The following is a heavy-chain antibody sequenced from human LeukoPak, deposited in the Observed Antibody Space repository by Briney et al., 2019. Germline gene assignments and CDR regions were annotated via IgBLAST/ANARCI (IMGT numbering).Heavy chain of an antibody. CDR3: ARGLASGYPPIPFDY. J-gene: IGHJ4*02. CDR2: IIDTGST. Sequence: PGGSLRLSCTASGFTFGDYPMSWVRQAPGKGLEWVGEIIDTGSTKYNSSLKSRVTISVDTSNNAFPLNLTTVPAADTAIYYCARGLASGYPPIPFDYWGQGTLVTVSS. V-gene: IGHV4-34*12. D-gene: IGHD3-3*01. CDR1: GFTFGDYP.